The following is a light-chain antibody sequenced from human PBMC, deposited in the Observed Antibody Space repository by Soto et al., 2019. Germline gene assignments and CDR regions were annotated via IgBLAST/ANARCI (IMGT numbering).Light chain of an antibody. CDR3: QQYDDLPPFI. V-gene: IGKV1-33*01. Sequence: DIQMTQSPSSLSASVGDRVSITCQASHDISENLNWYQQKPGRAPKLLISDASTLQTGVPLRFSGGGSVTHFTLTINTLQPEDAATYYCQQYDDLPPFIFGPGTTVNIK. CDR1: HDISEN. CDR2: DAS. J-gene: IGKJ3*01.